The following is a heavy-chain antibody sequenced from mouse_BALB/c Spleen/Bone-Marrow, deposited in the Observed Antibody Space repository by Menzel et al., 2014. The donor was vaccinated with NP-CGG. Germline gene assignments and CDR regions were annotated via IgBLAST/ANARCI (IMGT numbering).Heavy chain of an antibody. J-gene: IGHJ1*01. D-gene: IGHD1-1*02. CDR3: ARDGNWYFDV. CDR2: ISSGGSYT. V-gene: IGHV5-9-4*01. Sequence: EVKLVESGGGLVKPGGSLKLSCAASGFTFSSYAMSWVRQSPEKRLEWVAEISSGGSYTYYPDTVTGRFTISRDNAKNTLYLEVSSLRSEDTAMYYCARDGNWYFDVWGAGTTVTVSS. CDR1: GFTFSSYA.